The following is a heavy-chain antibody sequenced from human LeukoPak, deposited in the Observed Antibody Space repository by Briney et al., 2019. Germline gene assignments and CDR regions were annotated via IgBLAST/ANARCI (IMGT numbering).Heavy chain of an antibody. D-gene: IGHD3-22*01. CDR3: ARDLQYYDSSGYSLGWFDP. V-gene: IGHV1-46*01. CDR2: INPSGGST. J-gene: IGHJ5*02. Sequence: ASVKVSCKASGYTFTSYYMHWVRQAPGQGLEWMGIINPSGGSTSYAQKFQGRVTMARDTSTSTVYMELSSLRSEDTAVYYCARDLQYYDSSGYSLGWFDPWGQGTLVTVSS. CDR1: GYTFTSYY.